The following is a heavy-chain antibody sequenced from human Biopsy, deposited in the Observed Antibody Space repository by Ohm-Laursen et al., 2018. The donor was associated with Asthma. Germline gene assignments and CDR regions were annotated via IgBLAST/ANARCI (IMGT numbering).Heavy chain of an antibody. D-gene: IGHD2-21*01. J-gene: IGHJ4*02. V-gene: IGHV3-9*01. Sequence: SLRLSCAAFGFTFDDYGMHWVRQAPGKGLEWVSGISWNSGSIGYVDSVKGRFTISRDNAKNSLYLQMNSLRVEDTALYYCAKATLGDIGKDYWGQGTLVTVSS. CDR2: ISWNSGSI. CDR3: AKATLGDIGKDY. CDR1: GFTFDDYG.